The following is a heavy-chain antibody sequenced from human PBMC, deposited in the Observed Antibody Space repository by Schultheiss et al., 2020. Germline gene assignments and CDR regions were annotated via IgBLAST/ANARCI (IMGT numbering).Heavy chain of an antibody. D-gene: IGHD6-13*01. CDR3: ARLRAAGSQHFDY. V-gene: IGHV4-34*01. J-gene: IGHJ4*02. CDR2: INHSGST. Sequence: SETLSLTCAVYGGSFSGYYWSWIRQPPGKGLEWIGEINHSGSTNYNPSLKSRVTISVDTSENQFSLMLSSVTAADTAVYYCARLRAAGSQHFDYWGQGTLGT. CDR1: GGSFSGYY.